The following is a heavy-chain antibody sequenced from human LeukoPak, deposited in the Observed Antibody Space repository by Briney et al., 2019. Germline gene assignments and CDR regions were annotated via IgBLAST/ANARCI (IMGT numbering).Heavy chain of an antibody. CDR2: IGTTGDT. CDR1: GLTFSGYD. J-gene: IGHJ6*02. Sequence: GSLRLSCAASGLTFSGYDMFWVRQATGKGLEWVSGIGTTGDTYYAGSVKGRFNISRENARNSFYLQMNSLIAGDTAVYYCARSTIAVAYGMDVWGQGTTVTVS. V-gene: IGHV3-13*04. D-gene: IGHD6-19*01. CDR3: ARSTIAVAYGMDV.